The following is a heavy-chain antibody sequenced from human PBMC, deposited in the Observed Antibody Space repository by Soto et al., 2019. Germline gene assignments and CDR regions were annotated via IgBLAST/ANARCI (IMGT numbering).Heavy chain of an antibody. CDR2: IYSGGST. D-gene: IGHD5-12*01. V-gene: IGHV3-53*01. J-gene: IGHJ4*02. CDR1: GFTVSSNY. CDR3: AKLEHPKWLRLRPGFDY. Sequence: EVQLVESGGGLIQPGGSLRLSCAASGFTVSSNYMSWVRQAPGKGLEWVSVIYSGGSTYYAASVKGRFTISRDNSKNTLNLQINSLSAEDTAVYYCAKLEHPKWLRLRPGFDYWGQGTLVTVSS.